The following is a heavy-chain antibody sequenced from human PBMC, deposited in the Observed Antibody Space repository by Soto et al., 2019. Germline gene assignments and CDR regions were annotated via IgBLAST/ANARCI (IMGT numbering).Heavy chain of an antibody. V-gene: IGHV1-69*13. CDR3: ARGRVVPAAQTYYYGMDV. D-gene: IGHD2-2*01. Sequence: SGHVSFKASSGTFMSYSISWVREAPGQGLEWMGGIIPIFGTANYAQKFQGRVTITADESTSTAYMELSSLRSEDTAVYYCARGRVVPAAQTYYYGMDVWGQGTTVTVSS. J-gene: IGHJ6*02. CDR1: SGTFMSYS. CDR2: IIPIFGTA.